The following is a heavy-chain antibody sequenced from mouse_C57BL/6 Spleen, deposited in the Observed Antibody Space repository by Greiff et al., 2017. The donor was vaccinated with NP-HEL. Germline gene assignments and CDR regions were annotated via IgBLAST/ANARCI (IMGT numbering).Heavy chain of an antibody. Sequence: VQLQQPGAELVKPGASVKLSCKASGYTFTSYWMHWVKQRPGQGLEWIGMIHPNSGSTNYNEKFKSKATLTVDKSSSTAYMQLSSLTSEDSAVFYRGRPTDYYYFDYWGQGTTLTVSS. CDR2: IHPNSGST. CDR1: GYTFTSYW. CDR3: GRPTDYYYFDY. D-gene: IGHD1-1*01. J-gene: IGHJ2*01. V-gene: IGHV1-64*01.